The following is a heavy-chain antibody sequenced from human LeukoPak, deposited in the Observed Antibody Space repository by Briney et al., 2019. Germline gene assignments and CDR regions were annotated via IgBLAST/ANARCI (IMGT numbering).Heavy chain of an antibody. J-gene: IGHJ5*02. D-gene: IGHD6-6*01. CDR2: ISAYNGET. Sequence: GASVRVSCTASGYTFTSYGISWGGQAPGQGRKGMGWISAYNGETKSAQKLQGILTMTTDTSTSTAYKELRRLRSDDTAVYYCARDLGSSATSTNGFDPWGQGTLVTVSS. CDR3: ARDLGSSATSTNGFDP. CDR1: GYTFTSYG. V-gene: IGHV1-18*01.